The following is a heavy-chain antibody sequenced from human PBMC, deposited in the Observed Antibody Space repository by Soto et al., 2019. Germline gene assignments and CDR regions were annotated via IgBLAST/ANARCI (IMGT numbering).Heavy chain of an antibody. CDR2: INPNSGGT. CDR3: AREDYYDRSGYYFDY. J-gene: IGHJ4*02. Sequence: ASVKVSCKASGYTFTGYYMHWVRQAPGQGLEWMGWINPNSGGTNYAQKFQGRVTMTRDTSISTAYMELSRLRSDDTAVYYCAREDYYDRSGYYFDYWGQGTLVTVSS. D-gene: IGHD3-22*01. V-gene: IGHV1-2*02. CDR1: GYTFTGYY.